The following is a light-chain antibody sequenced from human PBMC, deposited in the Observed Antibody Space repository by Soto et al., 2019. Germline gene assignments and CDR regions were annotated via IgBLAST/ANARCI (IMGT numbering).Light chain of an antibody. CDR1: SSNIGTGYD. V-gene: IGLV1-40*01. CDR2: GNT. CDR3: SSYTTSNTRQIV. J-gene: IGLJ1*01. Sequence: QPVLTQPPSVSGAPGQRVTISCTGSSSNIGTGYDVHWYQQLPGTAPKLLIYGNTNRPSGVPDRFSGSKSGTSASLAITGLQAEDEADYYCSSYTTSNTRQIVFGTGTKLTVL.